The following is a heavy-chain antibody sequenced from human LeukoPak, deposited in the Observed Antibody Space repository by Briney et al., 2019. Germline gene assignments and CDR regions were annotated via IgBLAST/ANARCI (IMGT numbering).Heavy chain of an antibody. CDR3: ARHRSPYGSGSYGY. CDR1: GGSFSGYY. Sequence: SETLSLTCAVYGGSFSGYYWSWLRQPPGKGLEWIGEINHSGSTNYNPSLKSRVTISVGTSKNQFSLKLSSVTAADTAVYYCARHRSPYGSGSYGYWGQGTLVTVSS. D-gene: IGHD3-10*01. V-gene: IGHV4-34*01. J-gene: IGHJ4*02. CDR2: INHSGST.